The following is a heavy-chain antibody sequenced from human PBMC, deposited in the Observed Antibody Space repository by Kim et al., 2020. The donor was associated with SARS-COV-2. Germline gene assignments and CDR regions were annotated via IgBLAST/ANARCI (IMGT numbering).Heavy chain of an antibody. Sequence: SETLSLTCAVYGGSFSGYYWSWIRQPPGKGLEWIGEINHSGSTNYNPSLKSRVTISVDTSKNQFSLKLSSVTAADTAVYYCARDRWYYDSTQKFDYWGQGTLVTVSS. J-gene: IGHJ4*02. V-gene: IGHV4-34*01. CDR3: ARDRWYYDSTQKFDY. CDR1: GGSFSGYY. D-gene: IGHD3-22*01. CDR2: INHSGST.